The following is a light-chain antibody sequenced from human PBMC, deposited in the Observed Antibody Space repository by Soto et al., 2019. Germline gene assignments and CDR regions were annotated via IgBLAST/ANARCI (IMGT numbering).Light chain of an antibody. J-gene: IGKJ1*01. Sequence: DIVLTQSPATLSLSPGERATLSCRASQDINYFLGWYQHKPGQAPRLLIYDASNRATGTPARFRGSGSGTDFTLTISTLEPEDFAVYYCQQYYNWPPWTFGLGTKVEIK. V-gene: IGKV3-11*01. CDR3: QQYYNWPPWT. CDR1: QDINYF. CDR2: DAS.